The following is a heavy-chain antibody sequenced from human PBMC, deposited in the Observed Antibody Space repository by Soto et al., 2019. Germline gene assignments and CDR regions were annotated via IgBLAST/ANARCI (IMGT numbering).Heavy chain of an antibody. Sequence: PGGSLRLSCAASGFTFSSYEMNWVRQAPGKGLEWVSYISSSGSTIYHADSVKGRFTISRDNAKNSLYLQMNSLRAEDTAVYYCARDSPDYYYDSSGYPDYWGQGTLVTVSS. V-gene: IGHV3-48*03. CDR2: ISSSGSTI. D-gene: IGHD3-22*01. CDR3: ARDSPDYYYDSSGYPDY. J-gene: IGHJ4*02. CDR1: GFTFSSYE.